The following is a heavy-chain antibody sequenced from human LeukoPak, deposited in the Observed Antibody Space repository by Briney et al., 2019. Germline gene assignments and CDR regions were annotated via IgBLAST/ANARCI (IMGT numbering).Heavy chain of an antibody. CDR1: GYTFTGYY. D-gene: IGHD6-19*01. CDR3: ARGHSADDAFDI. J-gene: IGHJ3*02. V-gene: IGHV1-8*02. Sequence: VASVKVSCKASGYTFTGYYMHWVRQATGQGLEWMGWMNPNSGNTGYAQKFQGRVTMTRNTSISTAYMELSSLRSEDTAVYYCARGHSADDAFDIWGQGTMVTVSS. CDR2: MNPNSGNT.